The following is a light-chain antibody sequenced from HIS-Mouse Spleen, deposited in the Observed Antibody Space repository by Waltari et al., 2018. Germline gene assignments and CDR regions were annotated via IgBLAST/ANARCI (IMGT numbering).Light chain of an antibody. CDR3: YSTDSSGNHRV. V-gene: IGLV3-10*01. Sequence: SYELTQPPSVSVSPGQTARNTCSGDALPKKYASLYQQKSGQAPVLVIYEDSKRPSGIPERFSGSSSGTMATLTISGAQVEDEADYYCYSTDSSGNHRVFGGGTKLTVL. CDR2: EDS. J-gene: IGLJ2*01. CDR1: ALPKKY.